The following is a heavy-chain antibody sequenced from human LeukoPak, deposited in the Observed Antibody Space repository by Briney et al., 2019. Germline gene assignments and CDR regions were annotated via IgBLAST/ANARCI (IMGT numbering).Heavy chain of an antibody. J-gene: IGHJ6*03. CDR2: FDPEDGET. Sequence: ASVKVSCKVSGYTLTELSMHWVRQAPGKGLEWMGGFDPEDGETIYAQKFQGRVTMTEDTSTDTAYMELSSLRSEDTAVYYCATDSGNSGVSEYYYYYMDVWGKGTTVTVSS. CDR3: ATDSGNSGVSEYYYYYMDV. D-gene: IGHD4-23*01. V-gene: IGHV1-24*01. CDR1: GYTLTELS.